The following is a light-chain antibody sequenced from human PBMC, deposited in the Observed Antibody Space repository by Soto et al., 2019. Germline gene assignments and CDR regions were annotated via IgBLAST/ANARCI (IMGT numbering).Light chain of an antibody. CDR3: QQSHSITPS. V-gene: IGKV1-39*01. Sequence: SRMTHSPSSLSASFGERLTITCRGSHYISTDLNLYQQKPGKAPKRLIYVASNLQSEVPSRFSGSGSGTDFTLTISSLQPEDFATYYCQQSHSITPSFGQVTRLEI. CDR1: HYISTD. J-gene: IGKJ5*01. CDR2: VAS.